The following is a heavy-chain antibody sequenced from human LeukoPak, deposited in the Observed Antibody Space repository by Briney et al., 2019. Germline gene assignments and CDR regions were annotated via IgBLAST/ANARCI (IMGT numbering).Heavy chain of an antibody. CDR3: ARGVIVGASDY. CDR2: IKEDGSER. Sequence: GGSLRLSCAASGFTLSTYWMSWVRQAPGKGLEWVANIKEDGSERNYVDSVRGRFTISRDNAKNTLYLQMNSLRAEDTAVYYCARGVIVGASDYWGQGTLVTVSS. V-gene: IGHV3-7*04. D-gene: IGHD1-26*01. CDR1: GFTLSTYW. J-gene: IGHJ4*02.